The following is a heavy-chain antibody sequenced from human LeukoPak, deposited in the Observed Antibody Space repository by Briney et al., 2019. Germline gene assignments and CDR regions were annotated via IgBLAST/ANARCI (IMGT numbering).Heavy chain of an antibody. Sequence: ASVKVSCKASGYTFTSYGINWVRQATGQGLEWMGWMNPNSGNTGYAQKFQGRVTMTRNTSISTAYMELSSLRSEDTAVYYCARGDGSGWYFPYYYYYGMDVWGQRTTVTVSS. CDR2: MNPNSGNT. V-gene: IGHV1-8*02. J-gene: IGHJ6*02. CDR1: GYTFTSYG. CDR3: ARGDGSGWYFPYYYYYGMDV. D-gene: IGHD6-19*01.